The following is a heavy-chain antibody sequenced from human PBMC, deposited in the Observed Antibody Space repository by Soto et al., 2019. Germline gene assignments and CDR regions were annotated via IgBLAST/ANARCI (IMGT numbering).Heavy chain of an antibody. D-gene: IGHD3-22*01. J-gene: IGHJ4*02. V-gene: IGHV3-33*01. CDR2: IWYDGSNK. Sequence: GGSLRLSCAVSGFTFSSYGMHWVRQAPGKGLEWVAVIWYDGSNKYYADSVKGRFTISRDNSKNMLYLQMNSLRVEDTAVYYCGREEKGDSSDYYGVYWGQGTLVTVS. CDR3: GREEKGDSSDYYGVY. CDR1: GFTFSSYG.